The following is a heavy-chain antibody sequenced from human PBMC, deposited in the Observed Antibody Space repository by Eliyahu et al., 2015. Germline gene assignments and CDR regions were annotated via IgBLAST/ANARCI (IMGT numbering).Heavy chain of an antibody. CDR3: AHSIGGLELRSHYFDF. CDR1: GFSLXTXAVG. J-gene: IGHJ4*01. Sequence: HITLKESGPTLVKPTQTLTLTCSFXGFSLXTXAVGVGWIRQPPGKALEWLALLYWNDDKRYSSSLKSRLTLTKDTSKNQVVLKMTNMDPVDTATYYCAHSIGGLELRSHYFDFWGHGTLVTVSS. D-gene: IGHD1-7*01. V-gene: IGHV2-5*01. CDR2: LYWNDDK.